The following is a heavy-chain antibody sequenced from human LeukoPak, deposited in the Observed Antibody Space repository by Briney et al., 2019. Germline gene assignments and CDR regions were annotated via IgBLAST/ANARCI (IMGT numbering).Heavy chain of an antibody. D-gene: IGHD3-9*01. J-gene: IGHJ6*03. Sequence: SETLSLTCTVSGGSISTYYWSWIRQPPGKGLEWIGYIYYSGSTNYNPSLKSRVTISVDTSKNQFSLKLSSVAAADTAVYYCARDFDAADPYYYYMDVWGKGTTVTVSS. CDR3: ARDFDAADPYYYYMDV. CDR1: GGSISTYY. CDR2: IYYSGST. V-gene: IGHV4-59*01.